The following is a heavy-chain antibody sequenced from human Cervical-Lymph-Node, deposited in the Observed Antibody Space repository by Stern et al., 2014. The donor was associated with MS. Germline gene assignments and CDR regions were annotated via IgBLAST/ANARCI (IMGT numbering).Heavy chain of an antibody. CDR3: ARRSSAFLRYHFDS. Sequence: QVQLQQWGAGLLKPSETLSLTCAVYGGSFSEYYWTWIRQSPGKGLEWIGEINHSGSPKYNPSLKRRVTISLDASKNQFSLNLNSVAAADTAVYYCARRSSAFLRYHFDSWGQGALVTVSS. CDR2: INHSGSP. V-gene: IGHV4-34*01. J-gene: IGHJ4*02. D-gene: IGHD3-22*01. CDR1: GGSFSEYY.